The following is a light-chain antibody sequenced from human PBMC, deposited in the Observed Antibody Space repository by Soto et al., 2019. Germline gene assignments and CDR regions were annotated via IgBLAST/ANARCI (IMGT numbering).Light chain of an antibody. CDR1: SSDVGGYNY. J-gene: IGLJ2*01. V-gene: IGLV2-14*01. CDR3: SSYTGSSTLV. CDR2: EVS. Sequence: QSALTQPASVSGSPGQSITISCTGTSSDVGGYNYVPWHQQHPGKAPKLIIHEVSNRPSGVSNRFSGSKSGNTASLTISGLQAEDEADYYCSSYTGSSTLVFGGGTKLTVL.